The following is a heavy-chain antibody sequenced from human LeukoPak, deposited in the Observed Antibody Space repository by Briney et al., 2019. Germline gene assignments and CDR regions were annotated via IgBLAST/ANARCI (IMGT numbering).Heavy chain of an antibody. J-gene: IGHJ4*02. Sequence: SVKVSCKASGGTFSSYAISWVRQAPGQGLEWMGGIIPIFGTANYAQKSQGRVTITADESTSTAYMELSSLRSEDTAVYYCARESGGPDGYNAYWGQGTLVTVSS. V-gene: IGHV1-69*13. D-gene: IGHD5-24*01. CDR3: ARESGGPDGYNAY. CDR1: GGTFSSYA. CDR2: IIPIFGTA.